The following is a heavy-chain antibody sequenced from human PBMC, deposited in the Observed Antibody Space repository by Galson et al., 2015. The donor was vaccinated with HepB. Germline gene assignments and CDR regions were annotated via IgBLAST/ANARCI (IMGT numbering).Heavy chain of an antibody. J-gene: IGHJ4*02. CDR3: ARPLGPYDSRTWCFDY. CDR1: GFTFSSYG. Sequence: SLRLSCAASGFTFSSYGMHWVRQAPGKGLEWVAVIWYDGSNKYYADSVKGRFTISRDNSKNTLYLQMNSLRAEDTAVYYCARPLGPYDSRTWCFDYWGQGTLVTVSS. V-gene: IGHV3-33*01. D-gene: IGHD3-22*01. CDR2: IWYDGSNK.